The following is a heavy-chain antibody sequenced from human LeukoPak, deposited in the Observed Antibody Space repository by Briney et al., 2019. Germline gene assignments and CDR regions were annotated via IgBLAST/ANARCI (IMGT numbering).Heavy chain of an antibody. CDR3: ARDKTAVGPFDY. D-gene: IGHD5-18*01. CDR2: IYSGGST. V-gene: IGHV3-66*01. Sequence: GGSLRLSCTTSGFTFGDYAMSWFRQAPGKGLEWVSVIYSGGSTYYADSVKGRFTISRDTSKNTLYLQMNSLRAEDTAVYYCARDKTAVGPFDYWGQGTLVTVSS. CDR1: GFTFGDYA. J-gene: IGHJ4*02.